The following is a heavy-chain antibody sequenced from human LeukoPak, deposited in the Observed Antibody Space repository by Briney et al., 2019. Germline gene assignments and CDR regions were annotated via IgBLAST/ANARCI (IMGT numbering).Heavy chain of an antibody. CDR3: AVRANIAAAGTNYYYYMDV. CDR1: GYSFTSYW. Sequence: GASLKISCKGSGYSFTSYWIGWVRQMPGKGLEWMGIIYPGDSDTRYSPSFQGQVTISADKSISTAYLQWSSLKASDTAMYYCAVRANIAAAGTNYYYYMDVWGKGTTVTVSS. V-gene: IGHV5-51*01. J-gene: IGHJ6*03. D-gene: IGHD6-13*01. CDR2: IYPGDSDT.